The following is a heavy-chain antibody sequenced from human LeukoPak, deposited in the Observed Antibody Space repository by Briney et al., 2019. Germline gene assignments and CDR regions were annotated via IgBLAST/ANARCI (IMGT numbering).Heavy chain of an antibody. CDR3: ARRGAAAGFYYFDY. Sequence: SETLSLTCAVYGGSFSGYYWSWVRQPPGKGLEXXXEINHSGSTNYNPSLKSRVTISVDTSKNQFSLKLSSVTAADTAEYYCARRGAAAGFYYFDYWGQGTLVTVSS. D-gene: IGHD6-13*01. CDR2: INHSGST. J-gene: IGHJ4*02. V-gene: IGHV4-34*01. CDR1: GGSFSGYY.